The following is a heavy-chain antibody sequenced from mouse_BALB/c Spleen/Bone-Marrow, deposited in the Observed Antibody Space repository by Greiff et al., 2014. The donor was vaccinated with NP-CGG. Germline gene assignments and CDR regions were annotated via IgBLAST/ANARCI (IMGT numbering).Heavy chain of an antibody. CDR1: GFKIKDTY. D-gene: IGHD2-14*01. J-gene: IGHJ3*01. CDR3: AYYRYDEGGFAF. V-gene: IGHV14-3*02. CDR2: IDPANGNT. Sequence: VQLKESGGELVKPGASVKLSCTASGFKIKDTYMTWGKQRAEQGLEWIVGIDPANGNTKDEPKFQGKATITADTSSNTAYLQLSSLTSEDTAVYYCAYYRYDEGGFAFWGQGTLVTVSA.